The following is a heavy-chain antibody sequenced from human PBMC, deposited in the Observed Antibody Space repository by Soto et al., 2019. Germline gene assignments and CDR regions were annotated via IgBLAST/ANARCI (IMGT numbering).Heavy chain of an antibody. D-gene: IGHD6-19*01. J-gene: IGHJ6*03. CDR1: GGSVSTYY. Sequence: SETLSLTCAVSGGSVSTYYWSWIRQPPGKGLEWIGYIYYSGSTNYNPSLKSRVTISVDTSKNQFSLKLSSVTAADTAVYYCARRQWRVLDYYYYMDVWGKGTTVTVSS. V-gene: IGHV4-59*02. CDR2: IYYSGST. CDR3: ARRQWRVLDYYYYMDV.